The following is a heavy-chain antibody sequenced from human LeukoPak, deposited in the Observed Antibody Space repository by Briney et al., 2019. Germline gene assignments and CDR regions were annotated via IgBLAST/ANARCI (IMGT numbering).Heavy chain of an antibody. CDR1: GFTFSSYA. J-gene: IGHJ4*02. CDR2: ISGSGGST. Sequence: PGGSLRLSCAASGFTFSSYAMSWVRQAPGKGLEWVSAISGSGGSTYYADSVKGRFTTSRDNSKNTLYLQMNSLRAEDTAVYYCAKPKDFWSGYFDYWGQGTLVTVSS. D-gene: IGHD3-3*01. V-gene: IGHV3-23*01. CDR3: AKPKDFWSGYFDY.